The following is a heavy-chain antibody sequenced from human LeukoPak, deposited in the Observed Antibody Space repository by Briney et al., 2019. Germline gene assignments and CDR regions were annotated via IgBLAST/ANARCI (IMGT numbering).Heavy chain of an antibody. V-gene: IGHV1-2*04. CDR2: INPNSGGT. CDR3: ARDSLRSHSSGWYRDNGMDV. D-gene: IGHD6-19*01. J-gene: IGHJ6*02. CDR1: GYTFTGYY. Sequence: ASAKVSCKASGYTFTGYYMHWVRQAPGQGLEWMGWINPNSGGTNYAQKFQGWVTMTRDTSISTAYMELSRLRSDDTAVYYCARDSLRSHSSGWYRDNGMDVWGQGTTVTVSS.